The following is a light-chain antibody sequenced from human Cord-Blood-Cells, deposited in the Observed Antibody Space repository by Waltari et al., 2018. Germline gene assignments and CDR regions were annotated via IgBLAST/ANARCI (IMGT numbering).Light chain of an antibody. J-gene: IGKJ3*01. CDR2: DAS. CDR3: QQRSNWPPGFT. CDR1: QSVSSY. V-gene: IGKV3-11*01. Sequence: LTQSLATLSLSPGETATLSCRASQSVSSYLAWYQQKPGQAPRLLIYDASNRATGIPARFSGSGSGTDFTLTISSLEPEDFAVYYCQQRSNWPPGFTFGPGTKVDIK.